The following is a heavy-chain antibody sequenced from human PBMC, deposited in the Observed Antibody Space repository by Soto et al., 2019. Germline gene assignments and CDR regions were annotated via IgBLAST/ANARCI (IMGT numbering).Heavy chain of an antibody. CDR3: AGEKVGTTGIDF. J-gene: IGHJ4*02. CDR2: MNPNSGNT. D-gene: IGHD1-26*01. V-gene: IGHV1-8*01. CDR1: GYSFTSYD. Sequence: VQLVQSGAEVKKPGASVKVSCKASGYSFTSYDINWVRQATGQGLEWMGWMNPNSGNTGYAQKFQGRVTMTRDNSITTAYMELTSLREDDSAVYYCAGEKVGTTGIDFWGQGTLVTVSS.